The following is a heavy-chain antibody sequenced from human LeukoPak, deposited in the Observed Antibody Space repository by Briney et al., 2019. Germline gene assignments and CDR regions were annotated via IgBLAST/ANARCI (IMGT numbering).Heavy chain of an antibody. CDR1: GGSISSSSYY. V-gene: IGHV4-39*01. D-gene: IGHD3-22*01. CDR2: IYYSGST. J-gene: IGHJ4*02. Sequence: PSETLSLTCTVSGGSISSSSYYWGWLRQPPGKGLEWIGSIYYSGSTYYNPSLKSLVTISVDTSKNQFSLKLSSVTAADTAVYYCARLLLSSGYFDYWGQGTLVIVSS. CDR3: ARLLLSSGYFDY.